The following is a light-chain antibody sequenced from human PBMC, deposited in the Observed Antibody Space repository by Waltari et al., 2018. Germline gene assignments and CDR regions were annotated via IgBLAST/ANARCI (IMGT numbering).Light chain of an antibody. V-gene: IGKV3-15*01. Sequence: EVVMTQSPATLSVSPGERATLSCRASQSVNSNLAWYQQKPGQAPRLLIYGASSRATGIPARFSGSGSGTDFTLTISSLQSEDFAVYYCQQCDNWPWTFGQGTKVEIK. CDR1: QSVNSN. CDR3: QQCDNWPWT. CDR2: GAS. J-gene: IGKJ1*01.